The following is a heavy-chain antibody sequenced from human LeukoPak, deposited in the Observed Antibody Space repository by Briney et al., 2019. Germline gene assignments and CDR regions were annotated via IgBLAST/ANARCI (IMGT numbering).Heavy chain of an antibody. CDR1: GGSISSHY. CDR3: ARGVYIAAAQYGY. J-gene: IGHJ4*02. V-gene: IGHV4-59*11. CDR2: IYYSGTT. Sequence: SETLSLTCTVSGGSISSHYWSWIRQPPGKGREWIGYIYYSGTTNYNPSRKSRVTISVDTSKNQFSLKLSSVTAADTAVYYCARGVYIAAAQYGYWGQGTLVTVSS. D-gene: IGHD6-13*01.